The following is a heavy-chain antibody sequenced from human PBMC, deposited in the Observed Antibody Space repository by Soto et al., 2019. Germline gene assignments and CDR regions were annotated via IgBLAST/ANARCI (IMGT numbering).Heavy chain of an antibody. Sequence: EVQLLESGGGLVQPGGSLRLSCAASGFTFSSYAMSWVRQAPGKVLEWVSAISGSGGSTYYADHVKGRFTISRDNSKNKLYLQMNSLRAEDTAVYYCAKDPLPGFGVYGMDVWGQGTTVTVSS. CDR1: GFTFSSYA. V-gene: IGHV3-23*01. CDR3: AKDPLPGFGVYGMDV. D-gene: IGHD3-10*01. CDR2: ISGSGGST. J-gene: IGHJ6*02.